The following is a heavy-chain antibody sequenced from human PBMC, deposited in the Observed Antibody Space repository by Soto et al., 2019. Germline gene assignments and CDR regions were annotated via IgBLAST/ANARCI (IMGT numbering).Heavy chain of an antibody. Sequence: QVQLVQSGAEVKTPGSSLKVSCKVSGSRFSNYVISWVLQAPGHGLEWLGRTIPIFNSTKYAQNFQGRVTITADKSTSTASLELSSLRSDATAVYYCAREGRGKKAGYNGLVSLGYWGQGTLVTVSS. CDR3: AREGRGKKAGYNGLVSLGY. CDR1: GSRFSNYV. J-gene: IGHJ4*02. V-gene: IGHV1-69*06. D-gene: IGHD2-2*02. CDR2: TIPIFNST.